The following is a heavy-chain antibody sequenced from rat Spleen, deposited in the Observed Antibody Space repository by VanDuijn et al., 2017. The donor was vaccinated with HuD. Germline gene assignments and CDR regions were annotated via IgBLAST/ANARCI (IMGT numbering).Heavy chain of an antibody. CDR2: INSSGTT. J-gene: IGHJ4*01. V-gene: IGHV3-3*01. CDR3: ARFPTTVVTWGVMDA. Sequence: EVQLRESGPGLVKPSHSLSLTCSVTGHSITSSYRWNWIRKFPGNKLEWMGYINSSGTTIYSPSLKSRISITRDTSKNQFFLQVNSVTTEDTATYYCARFPTTVVTWGVMDAWGQGASVTVSS. CDR1: GHSITSSYR. D-gene: IGHD1-1*01.